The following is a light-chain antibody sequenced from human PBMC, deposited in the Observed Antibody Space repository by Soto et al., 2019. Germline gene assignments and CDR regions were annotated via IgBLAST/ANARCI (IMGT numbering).Light chain of an antibody. CDR1: QSVSSD. Sequence: EIVLTQSPATLSLSPGERATFSCRASQSVSSDLVWYQQKPGQAPRLLIYDASNRATGIPARFSGSGSGTDFTLTISGLEPEDFAIYYCQQYGTSKLTFGGGTKVDIK. J-gene: IGKJ4*01. CDR2: DAS. V-gene: IGKV3-11*01. CDR3: QQYGTSKLT.